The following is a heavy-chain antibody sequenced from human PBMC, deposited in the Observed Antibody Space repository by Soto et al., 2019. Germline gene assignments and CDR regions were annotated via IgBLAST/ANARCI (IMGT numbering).Heavy chain of an antibody. CDR1: GFAFSSYA. CDR3: AYSSTPFDY. D-gene: IGHD6-13*01. J-gene: IGHJ4*02. Sequence: LRLSCAASGFAFSSYAMSWVRQAPGKGLEWVSAISGSGGSTYYADSVKGRFTISRDNSKNTLYLQMNSLRAEDTAVYYCAYSSTPFDYWGQGTLVTVSS. V-gene: IGHV3-23*01. CDR2: ISGSGGST.